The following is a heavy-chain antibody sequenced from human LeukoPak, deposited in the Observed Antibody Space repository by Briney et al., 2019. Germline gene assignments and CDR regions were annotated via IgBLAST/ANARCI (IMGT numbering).Heavy chain of an antibody. CDR1: GYSFTSYW. J-gene: IGHJ4*02. Sequence: ASVKISCKGSGYSFTSYWIGWVRQMPGKGLEWMGIIHPGDSDTRYSPSFQGQVTTSADKSINTAYLQWSSLKASDTAMYYCARHGPGFTSSPGPDYWGQGTLVTVSS. CDR3: ARHGPGFTSSPGPDY. CDR2: IHPGDSDT. D-gene: IGHD3-10*01. V-gene: IGHV5-51*01.